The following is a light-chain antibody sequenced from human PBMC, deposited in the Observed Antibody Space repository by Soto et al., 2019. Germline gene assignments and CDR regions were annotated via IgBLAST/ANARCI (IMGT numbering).Light chain of an antibody. Sequence: QSVLTQPASVSGSPGQSITISCTGTSSDVGGYNYVSWYQQHPGKAPKFMIYDVNNRPSGVSTRFSGSKSDNTATLKISGLQAEDEADYYCNSYTTSNTRQIVFGTGTKVTVL. CDR3: NSYTTSNTRQIV. CDR2: DVN. J-gene: IGLJ1*01. CDR1: SSDVGGYNY. V-gene: IGLV2-14*01.